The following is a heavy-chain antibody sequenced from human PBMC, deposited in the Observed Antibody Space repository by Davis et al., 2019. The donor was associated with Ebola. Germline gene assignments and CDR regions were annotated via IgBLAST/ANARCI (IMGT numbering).Heavy chain of an antibody. CDR3: ARGRLGYSSSWYDY. CDR1: GFTFSRFW. V-gene: IGHV3-7*01. CDR2: IKQDGSEK. Sequence: GESLKISCAASGFTFSRFWMSWVRQPPGKGLEWVANIKQDGSEKYYVDSVKGRFTISRDNAKNSLYLQMNSLRDEDTAVYYCARGRLGYSSSWYDYWGQGTLVTVSS. J-gene: IGHJ4*02. D-gene: IGHD6-13*01.